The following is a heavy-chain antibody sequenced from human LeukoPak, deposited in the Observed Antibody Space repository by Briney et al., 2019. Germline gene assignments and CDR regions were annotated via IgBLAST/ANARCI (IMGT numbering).Heavy chain of an antibody. Sequence: GGSLRLSCAASGITFKNYNMNWVRQAPGKGLEWVAFIGSASSYVFYADSVKGRFTISRDNAKNSLYMQMNSLRAEDTALYHCAREKRYCSGGSCQRDAFDIWGQGTMVTVSS. CDR3: AREKRYCSGGSCQRDAFDI. J-gene: IGHJ3*02. CDR1: GITFKNYN. D-gene: IGHD2-15*01. V-gene: IGHV3-21*04. CDR2: IGSASSYV.